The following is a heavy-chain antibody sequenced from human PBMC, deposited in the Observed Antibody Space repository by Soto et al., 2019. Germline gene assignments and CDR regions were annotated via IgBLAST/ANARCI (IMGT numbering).Heavy chain of an antibody. J-gene: IGHJ3*02. Sequence: PTESITGASSGGNVSSNRWSRNWKRQSPSRGLEWLGRTYYRSKWYNDYAVSVKSRITINPDTSKNQFSLQLNSVTPEDTAVYYCATGYSSGWSDNDAFDIWGQGTMVTVSS. V-gene: IGHV6-1*01. CDR3: ATGYSSGWSDNDAFDI. CDR2: TYYRSKWYN. CDR1: GGNVSSNRWS. D-gene: IGHD6-19*01.